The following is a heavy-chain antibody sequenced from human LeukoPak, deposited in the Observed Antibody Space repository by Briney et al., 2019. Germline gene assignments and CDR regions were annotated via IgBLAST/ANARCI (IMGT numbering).Heavy chain of an antibody. D-gene: IGHD4-17*01. CDR2: INQDGSGK. CDR1: GFNFSTYW. J-gene: IGHJ4*02. Sequence: PGGSLRLSCVASGFNFSTYWMTWVRQAPGKGLEWVANINQDGSGKYYVDSVKGRFTMSRDNAKNSPYLQMSSLRAEDTAMYYCARDFAVTSDYWGQGTLVTVSS. V-gene: IGHV3-7*01. CDR3: ARDFAVTSDY.